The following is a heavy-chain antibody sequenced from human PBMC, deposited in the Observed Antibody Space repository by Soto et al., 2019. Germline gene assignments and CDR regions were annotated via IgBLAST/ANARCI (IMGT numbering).Heavy chain of an antibody. V-gene: IGHV3-23*01. CDR2: ISGSGGST. Sequence: GGSLRLSCAASGFTFSSYAMSWVRQAPGKGLEWVSAISGSGGSTYYADSVKGRFTISRDNSKKTLYLQMNSLRAEDTAVYYCAKDLGTHYYYYYMDVWGKGTTVTVSS. CDR1: GFTFSSYA. D-gene: IGHD7-27*01. CDR3: AKDLGTHYYYYYMDV. J-gene: IGHJ6*03.